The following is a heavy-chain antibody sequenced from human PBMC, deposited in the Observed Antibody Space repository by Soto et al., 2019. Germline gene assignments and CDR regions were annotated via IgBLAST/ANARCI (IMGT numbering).Heavy chain of an antibody. CDR2: IYYSGST. J-gene: IGHJ6*02. V-gene: IGHV4-39*01. CDR3: ARRASAYYDSSGYYPAYYYYYGMDV. Sequence: PSETLSLTCTVSGGSISSSSYYWGWIRQPPGKGLEWIGSIYYSGSTYYNPSLKSRVTISVDTSKNQFSLKLSSVTAADTAVYYCARRASAYYDSSGYYPAYYYYYGMDVWGQGTTVTVSS. CDR1: GGSISSSSYY. D-gene: IGHD3-22*01.